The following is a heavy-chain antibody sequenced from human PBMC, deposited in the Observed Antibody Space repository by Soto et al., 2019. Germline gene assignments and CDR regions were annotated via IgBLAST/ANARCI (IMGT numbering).Heavy chain of an antibody. V-gene: IGHV3-74*01. D-gene: IGHD3-3*01. Sequence: GGSLRLSCAASGFTFSSYWMHWVRQAPGKGLVWVSRINSDGSSTSYADPVKGRFTISRDNAKNTLYLQMNSLRAEDTAVYYCARGEYYDFWSGYWYYYYYGMDVWGQGTTVTVSS. J-gene: IGHJ6*02. CDR2: INSDGSST. CDR3: ARGEYYDFWSGYWYYYYYGMDV. CDR1: GFTFSSYW.